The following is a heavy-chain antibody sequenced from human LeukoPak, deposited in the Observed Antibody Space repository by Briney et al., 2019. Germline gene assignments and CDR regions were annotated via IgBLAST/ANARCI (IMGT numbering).Heavy chain of an antibody. J-gene: IGHJ4*02. CDR3: ARANYDILTGYQYYFDY. Sequence: GGSLRLSCAASGFTFSSYWMHWVRQAPGKGLVWVSRINSDGSSTSYADSVKGRFTIPRDNAKNTLYLRMNSLRAEDTAVYYCARANYDILTGYQYYFDYWGQGTLVTVSS. D-gene: IGHD3-9*01. CDR2: INSDGSST. CDR1: GFTFSSYW. V-gene: IGHV3-74*01.